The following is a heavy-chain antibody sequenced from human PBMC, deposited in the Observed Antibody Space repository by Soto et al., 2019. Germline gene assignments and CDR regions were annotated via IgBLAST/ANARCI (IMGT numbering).Heavy chain of an antibody. Sequence: GGSLRLSCAASAFNFSRFAMSWVRQTPGNGLEWVSAISGGGDNTFYADSVKGRFTISRDNSKNTLYLQMNGLRVEDTAVYYCAKGLSGSGAYQWFDPWGQGTLVTVSS. CDR2: ISGGGDNT. CDR3: AKGLSGSGAYQWFDP. J-gene: IGHJ5*02. D-gene: IGHD3-10*01. V-gene: IGHV3-23*01. CDR1: AFNFSRFA.